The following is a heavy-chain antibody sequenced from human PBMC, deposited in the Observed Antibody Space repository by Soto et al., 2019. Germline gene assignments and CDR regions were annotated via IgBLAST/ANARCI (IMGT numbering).Heavy chain of an antibody. CDR3: ARDSGVVPANTFDY. D-gene: IGHD2-2*01. V-gene: IGHV3-33*01. CDR1: GFTFSSYG. CDR2: IWYDGSNK. J-gene: IGHJ4*02. Sequence: QVQLVESGGGVVQPGRSLRLSCAASGFTFSSYGMHWVRQAPGKGLEWVAVIWYDGSNKYYADSVKGRFTISRDNSKNTLYLQMNSLRAEDTAVYYCARDSGVVPANTFDYWGQGTLVTVSS.